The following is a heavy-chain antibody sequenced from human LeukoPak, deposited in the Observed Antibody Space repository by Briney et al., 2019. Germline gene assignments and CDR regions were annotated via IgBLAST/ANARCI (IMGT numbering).Heavy chain of an antibody. CDR1: GGSISSNY. CDR3: ARSGPYHLGDSMSAYYYYGMDV. Sequence: PSETLSLTCTVSGGSISSNYWSWIRQPLGRGLELIGYTYYSGSTNYNPSLKSRVTISVDTSKNQFSLKLSSVTAADTAVYYCARSGPYHLGDSMSAYYYYGMDVWGQGTTVTVSS. J-gene: IGHJ6*02. CDR2: TYYSGST. V-gene: IGHV4-59*01. D-gene: IGHD2-21*02.